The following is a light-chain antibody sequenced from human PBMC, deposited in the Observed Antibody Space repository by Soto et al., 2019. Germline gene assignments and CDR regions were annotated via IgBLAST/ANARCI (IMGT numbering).Light chain of an antibody. Sequence: EILMTQSPATLSLSPGERATLSCRASQSVSSKLAWYQRRRGQAPRLLIYGASSRATGIPARFSGSGSGTEFTLTISSLQSEDFAVYYCQQYDSWPPFTFGGGTKVEIK. CDR3: QQYDSWPPFT. J-gene: IGKJ4*01. V-gene: IGKV3-15*01. CDR2: GAS. CDR1: QSVSSK.